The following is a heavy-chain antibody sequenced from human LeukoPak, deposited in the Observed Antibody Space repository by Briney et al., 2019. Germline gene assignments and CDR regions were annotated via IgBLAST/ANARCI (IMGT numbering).Heavy chain of an antibody. J-gene: IGHJ5*01. CDR3: SKGYGQQLVNNWFDP. Sequence: GRSLRLSCAASGFTFSTYGMHWVRQAPGKGLEWVAVISFDGSNKYYADSVKGRFTISRDNSKNTLYLQMNSLRVEDTAVYYCSKGYGQQLVNNWFDPWGQGTLVTVSS. CDR2: ISFDGSNK. CDR1: GFTFSTYG. V-gene: IGHV3-30*18. D-gene: IGHD6-13*01.